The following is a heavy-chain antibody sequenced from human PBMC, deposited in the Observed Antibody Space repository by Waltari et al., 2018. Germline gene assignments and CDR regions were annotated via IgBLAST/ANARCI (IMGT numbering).Heavy chain of an antibody. D-gene: IGHD3-10*01. CDR3: ARASDLNEGSLGYFDL. CDR2: FEPEDGET. V-gene: IGHV1-24*01. Sequence: QVQLVQSGAEVKKPGASVKVSCKVSGYTLTELSMHWVRQAPGKGLEWMGGFEPEDGETIYAQKFQGIVTMTEDTSTDTAYMELSSLRSEDTAVYYCARASDLNEGSLGYFDLWGRGTLVTVSS. J-gene: IGHJ2*01. CDR1: GYTLTELS.